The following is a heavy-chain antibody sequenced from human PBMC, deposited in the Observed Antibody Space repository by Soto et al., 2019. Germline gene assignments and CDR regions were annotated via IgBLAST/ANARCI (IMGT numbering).Heavy chain of an antibody. CDR1: GGSISSSNW. J-gene: IGHJ3*02. CDR2: IYHSGST. CDR3: ARGDIRFLEWPDAFDI. D-gene: IGHD3-3*01. Sequence: QVQLQESGPGLVKPSGTLSLTCAVSGGSISSSNWWSWVRQPPGKGLEWIGEIYHSGSTNYNPSLKRRVTISVDKSKNQFSLKLSSVTAADTAVYYCARGDIRFLEWPDAFDIWGQGTMVTVSS. V-gene: IGHV4-4*02.